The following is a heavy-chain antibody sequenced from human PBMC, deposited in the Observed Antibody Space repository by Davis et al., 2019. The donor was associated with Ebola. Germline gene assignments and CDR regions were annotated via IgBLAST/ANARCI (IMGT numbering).Heavy chain of an antibody. D-gene: IGHD2-21*01. Sequence: GESLKISCAASGFTFTSFAMSWVRQAPGKGLEWVSSISESATATYYADSVKGRFTISRDNSKNTLYLQMNSLRAEDTAVYYCAKDVIRLSYGMDVWGKGTTVTVSS. CDR2: ISESATAT. CDR1: GFTFTSFA. CDR3: AKDVIRLSYGMDV. V-gene: IGHV3-23*01. J-gene: IGHJ6*04.